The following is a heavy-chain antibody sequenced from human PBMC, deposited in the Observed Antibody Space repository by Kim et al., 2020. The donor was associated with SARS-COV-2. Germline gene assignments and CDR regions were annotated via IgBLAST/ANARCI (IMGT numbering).Heavy chain of an antibody. V-gene: IGHV3-9*01. CDR2: LSWNSGSI. D-gene: IGHD3-9*01. CDR1: GFTFDDYA. Sequence: GRSLRLSCAASGFTFDDYAMHWVRQAPGKGLEWVSGLSWNSGSIGYADSVKGRFTISRDNAKNSLYLQMNSLRAEDTALYYCAKSIRRYFVYHAFDIWGQGTMVTVSS. CDR3: AKSIRRYFVYHAFDI. J-gene: IGHJ3*02.